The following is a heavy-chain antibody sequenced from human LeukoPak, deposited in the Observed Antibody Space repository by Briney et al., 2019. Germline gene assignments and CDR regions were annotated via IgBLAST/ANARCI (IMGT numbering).Heavy chain of an antibody. Sequence: GGSLRLSCAASGFTFSSYSMNWVRQAPGKGLEWVSYISSSSSTIYYADSVKGRFTISRDNAKNSRYLQMNSLRAEDTAVYYCARDLLRYFDWSEVGAAGYFDYWGQGTLVTVPS. V-gene: IGHV3-48*04. CDR2: ISSSSSTI. J-gene: IGHJ4*02. CDR3: ARDLLRYFDWSEVGAAGYFDY. D-gene: IGHD3-9*01. CDR1: GFTFSSYS.